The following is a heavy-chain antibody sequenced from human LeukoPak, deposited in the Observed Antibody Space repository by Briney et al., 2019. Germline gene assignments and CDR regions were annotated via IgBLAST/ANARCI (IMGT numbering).Heavy chain of an antibody. CDR2: ISSGSTI. CDR1: GFTFSDYY. Sequence: GGSLRLSCAASGFTFSDYYMSWIRQAPGKGLEWVSYISSGSTIYYADSVKGRFTISRDNAKNSLYLQMNSLRAEDTAVYYCAKGRQFGSGWTYYFEYWGQGTLVTVSS. J-gene: IGHJ4*02. V-gene: IGHV3-11*01. CDR3: AKGRQFGSGWTYYFEY. D-gene: IGHD6-19*01.